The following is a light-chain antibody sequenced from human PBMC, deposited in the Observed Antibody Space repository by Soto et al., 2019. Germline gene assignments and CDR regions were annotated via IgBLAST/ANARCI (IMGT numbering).Light chain of an antibody. J-gene: IGLJ1*01. CDR2: GNS. CDR1: SSTIGAGYD. Sequence: QSVLTQPPSVSGAPGQRVTLSCTGSSSTIGAGYDVHWYQQLPGTAPKLLIYGNSNRPSGVPDRFSGSKSGTSASLAITGLQAEDEADYYCHSYDSSLSGYFFGTGTKLTVL. CDR3: HSYDSSLSGYF. V-gene: IGLV1-40*01.